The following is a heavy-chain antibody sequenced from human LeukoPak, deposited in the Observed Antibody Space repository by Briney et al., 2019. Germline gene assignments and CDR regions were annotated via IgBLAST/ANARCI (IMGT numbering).Heavy chain of an antibody. Sequence: VASVKVSCKASGYTFNSYDINWVRQAPGQGLEWMGWMNPNSGNTGYAQKFQGRVTITRNTSISTAYMELSSLRSEDTAVYYSSRGQGYSSRWGIDRWGQGTLVTVSS. CDR1: GYTFNSYD. CDR2: MNPNSGNT. D-gene: IGHD6-13*01. CDR3: SRGQGYSSRWGIDR. V-gene: IGHV1-8*03. J-gene: IGHJ5*02.